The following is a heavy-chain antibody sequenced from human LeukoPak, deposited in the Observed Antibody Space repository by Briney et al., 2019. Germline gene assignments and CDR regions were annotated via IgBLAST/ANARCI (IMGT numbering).Heavy chain of an antibody. CDR3: AKDRSGLIESSAFDI. V-gene: IGHV3-9*01. Sequence: QPGRSLRLSCAASGFTFDDYAMHWVRHAPGKGLEWVSGISWNSGSIGYADSVKGRFTISRDNAKNSLYLQMNSLRAEDTALYYCAKDRSGLIESSAFDIWGQGTMVTVSS. CDR1: GFTFDDYA. CDR2: ISWNSGSI. J-gene: IGHJ3*02. D-gene: IGHD3-3*01.